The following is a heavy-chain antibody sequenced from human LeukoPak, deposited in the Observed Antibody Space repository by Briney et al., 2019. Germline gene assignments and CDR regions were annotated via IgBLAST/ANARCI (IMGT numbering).Heavy chain of an antibody. D-gene: IGHD6-6*01. Sequence: GGSLRLSCAASGFTFSSYEMNWVRQAPGKGLEWVSSISSSSSYIYYADSVKGRFTISRDNAKNSLYLQMNSLRAEDTAVYYCAREGAARHFDYWGQGTLVTVSS. V-gene: IGHV3-21*01. CDR2: ISSSSSYI. CDR3: AREGAARHFDY. J-gene: IGHJ4*02. CDR1: GFTFSSYE.